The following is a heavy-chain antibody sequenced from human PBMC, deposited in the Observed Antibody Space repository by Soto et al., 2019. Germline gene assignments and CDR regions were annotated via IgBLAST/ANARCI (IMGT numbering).Heavy chain of an antibody. CDR3: ASSRLGGTGYYYGMDV. V-gene: IGHV1-69*13. Sequence: SLKVSCKASGGTFSSYAISWVRQAPGQGLEWMGGIIPIFGTADYAQKFQGRVTITADESTSTAYMELSSLRSEDTAVYYCASSRLGGTGYYYGMDVWGQGTTVTVS. CDR1: GGTFSSYA. D-gene: IGHD3-16*01. CDR2: IIPIFGTA. J-gene: IGHJ6*02.